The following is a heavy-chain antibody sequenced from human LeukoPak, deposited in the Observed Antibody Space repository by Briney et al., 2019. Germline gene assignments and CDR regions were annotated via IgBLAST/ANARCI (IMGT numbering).Heavy chain of an antibody. CDR1: GFTYSSNS. CDR2: IRSDGSNQ. J-gene: IGHJ4*02. Sequence: GGSLRLSCAASGFTYSSNSMNWVRQAPGKGLDWVAFIRSDGSNQYYADSVKGRFTISRDTSKNTLYLQMNSLRAEDAAVYYCAKESPYCSGGRCYYGPLDYWGQGTLVTVSS. CDR3: AKESPYCSGGRCYYGPLDY. D-gene: IGHD2-15*01. V-gene: IGHV3-30*02.